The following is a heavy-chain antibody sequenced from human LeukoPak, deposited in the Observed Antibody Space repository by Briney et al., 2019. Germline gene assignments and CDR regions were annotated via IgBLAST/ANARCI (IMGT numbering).Heavy chain of an antibody. J-gene: IGHJ4*02. V-gene: IGHV1-18*01. Sequence: GASVKVPCKASGYTFTSYGISWVRQAPGQGLEWMGWISAYNGNTNYAQKLQGRVTMTTDTSTSTAYMELRSLRSEDTAVYYCARARAWSGPGLPAPELWGQGTLVTVSS. CDR3: ARARAWSGPGLPAPEL. D-gene: IGHD3-3*01. CDR1: GYTFTSYG. CDR2: ISAYNGNT.